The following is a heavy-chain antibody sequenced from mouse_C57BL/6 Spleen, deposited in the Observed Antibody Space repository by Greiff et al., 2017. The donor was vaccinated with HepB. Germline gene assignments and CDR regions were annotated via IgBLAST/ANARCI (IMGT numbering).Heavy chain of an antibody. J-gene: IGHJ2*01. CDR3: ARIYYGNYQGY. CDR1: VCTFTSYW. CDR2: IYPGSGST. Sequence: QGQRRRAGAGLVEPGWGGGGCGKSSVCTFTSYWITWVKQRPGQGLEWIGDIYPGSGSTNYNEKFKSKATLTVDTSSSTAYMQLSSLTSEDSAVYYCARIYYGNYQGYWGQGTTLTVSS. V-gene: IGHV1-55*01. D-gene: IGHD2-1*01.